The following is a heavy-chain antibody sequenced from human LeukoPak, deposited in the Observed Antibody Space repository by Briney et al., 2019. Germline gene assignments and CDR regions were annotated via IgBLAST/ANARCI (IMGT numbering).Heavy chain of an antibody. Sequence: AGGSLRLSFAASGFTFSSYGMHWVRQAPGKGLEWGAFLRYDGSNKYYADSVKGRFTISRDNSKNTLYLQMNSLRAEDTAVYYCARGKTSQNIVTRKTYNWFDPWGQGTLVTVSS. CDR1: GFTFSSYG. CDR2: LRYDGSNK. J-gene: IGHJ5*02. D-gene: IGHD2/OR15-2a*01. CDR3: ARGKTSQNIVTRKTYNWFDP. V-gene: IGHV3-30*02.